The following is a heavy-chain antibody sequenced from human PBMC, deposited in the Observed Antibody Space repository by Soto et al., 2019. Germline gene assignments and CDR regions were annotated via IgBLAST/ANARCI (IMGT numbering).Heavy chain of an antibody. V-gene: IGHV3-23*01. CDR3: AILSVSGPVVAGP. CDR1: GFTFSSYA. J-gene: IGHJ5*02. Sequence: EVQLLESGGGLVQPGGSLRLSCAASGFTFSSYAMSWVRQAPGKGLEWVSAISGSGDITYYADSVKGRFTISRDNSKNTVYLQRISLRSDDTSVYYCAILSVSGPVVAGPWGQGTLVTVSS. CDR2: ISGSGDIT. D-gene: IGHD3-10*01.